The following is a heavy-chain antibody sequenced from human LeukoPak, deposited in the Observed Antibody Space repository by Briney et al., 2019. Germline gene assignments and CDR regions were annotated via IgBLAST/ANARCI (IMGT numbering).Heavy chain of an antibody. D-gene: IGHD5-12*01. V-gene: IGHV1-24*01. CDR1: GYTFTGYY. CDR3: AVSIVATIWGRRFDY. CDR2: FDPEDGET. Sequence: ASVKVSCKASGYTFTGYYMHWVRQAPGKGLEWMGGFDPEDGETIYAQKFQGRVTMTEDTSTDTAYMELSSLRSEDTAVYYCAVSIVATIWGRRFDYWGQGTLVTVSS. J-gene: IGHJ4*02.